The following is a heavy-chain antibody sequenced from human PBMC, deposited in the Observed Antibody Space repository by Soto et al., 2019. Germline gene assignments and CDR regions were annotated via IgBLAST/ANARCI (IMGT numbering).Heavy chain of an antibody. V-gene: IGHV3-7*02. CDR3: ASAYCSCGTCYDY. CDR2: IKQDGSEK. Sequence: GGSLRLSCAASGFTFSIYWMNWVRQAPGKGLEWVANIKQDGSEKYYMDSVKGRFTISRDNAKKSLYLQMNSLRVEDTAVYYCASAYCSCGTCYDYWGLGT. J-gene: IGHJ4*02. CDR1: GFTFSIYW. D-gene: IGHD2-15*01.